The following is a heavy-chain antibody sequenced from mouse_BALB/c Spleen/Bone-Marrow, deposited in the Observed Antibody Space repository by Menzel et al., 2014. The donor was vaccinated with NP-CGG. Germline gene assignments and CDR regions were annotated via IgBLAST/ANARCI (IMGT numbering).Heavy chain of an antibody. J-gene: IGHJ3*01. D-gene: IGHD4-1*02. Sequence: VKLVESGLGLVAPSQSLSITCTVSGFSLTSYGVHWVRQLPGKGLEWLGVIWAGGSTNYNSALMFRLSISKDNSKSRVFLKMNSLQTDDTAMYCCARAQLGCFAYWGQGTLVTISA. CDR1: GFSLTSYG. V-gene: IGHV2-9*02. CDR2: IWAGGST. CDR3: ARAQLGCFAY.